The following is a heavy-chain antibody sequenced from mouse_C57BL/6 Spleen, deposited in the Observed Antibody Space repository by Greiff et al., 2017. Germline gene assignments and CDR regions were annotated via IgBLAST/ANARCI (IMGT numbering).Heavy chain of an antibody. CDR3: ARSPMATTGGAFDY. CDR1: GFNIKDYY. D-gene: IGHD2-2*01. CDR2: IDPEDGET. Sequence: EVKLQESGAELVKPGASVKLSCTASGFNIKDYYMHWVKQRTEQGLEWIGRIDPEDGETKYAPKFPGKATITADTSSNTAYLQLSSLTSEDTAVYYCARSPMATTGGAFDYWGQGTTLTVSS. V-gene: IGHV14-2*01. J-gene: IGHJ2*01.